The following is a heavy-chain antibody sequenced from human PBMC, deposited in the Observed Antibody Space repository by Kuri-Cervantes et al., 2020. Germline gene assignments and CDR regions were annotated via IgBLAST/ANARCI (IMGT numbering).Heavy chain of an antibody. CDR3: ARAKDYYDSSGYYLLDY. CDR2: INSDGSST. J-gene: IGHJ4*02. CDR1: GFTFSSYW. Sequence: GGSLRLSCAASGFTFSSYWTHWVRQAPGKGLVWASRINSDGSSTSYADSVKGRFTVSRDNAKNTLYLQMNSLRAEDTAVYYCARAKDYYDSSGYYLLDYWGQGTLVTVSS. D-gene: IGHD3-22*01. V-gene: IGHV3-74*01.